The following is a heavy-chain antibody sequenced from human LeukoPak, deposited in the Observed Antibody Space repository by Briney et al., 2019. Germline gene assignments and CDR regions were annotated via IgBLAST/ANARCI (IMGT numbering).Heavy chain of an antibody. CDR1: GYTFTGYY. Sequence: ASVKVSSKASGYTFTGYYMHWVRQAPGQGLEWMGWINPNSGGTNYAQKFQGRVTMTRDTSISTAYMELSRLRSDDTAVYYCARDKNYDILTGYPYNWFDPWGQGTLVTVSS. D-gene: IGHD3-9*01. J-gene: IGHJ5*02. V-gene: IGHV1-2*02. CDR2: INPNSGGT. CDR3: ARDKNYDILTGYPYNWFDP.